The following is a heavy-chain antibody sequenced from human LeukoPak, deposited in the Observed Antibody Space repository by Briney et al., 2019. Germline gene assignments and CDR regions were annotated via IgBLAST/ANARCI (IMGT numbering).Heavy chain of an antibody. J-gene: IGHJ6*03. CDR1: GGSISSYY. CDR2: IYYSGIT. D-gene: IGHD2-21*01. Sequence: SETLSLTCTVSGGSISSYYWSWIPQPPGKGLEWIGYIYYSGITNYNPSLKSRVTISVDTSNNQFSLKLSSVTAADTAVYYCARHIGGRYYYYYMDVWGKGTTVTISS. CDR3: ARHIGGRYYYYYMDV. V-gene: IGHV4-59*01.